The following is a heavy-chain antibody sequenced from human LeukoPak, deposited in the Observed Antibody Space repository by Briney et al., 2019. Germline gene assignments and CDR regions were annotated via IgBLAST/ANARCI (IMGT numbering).Heavy chain of an antibody. Sequence: GGSLRLSCAASGFTFSSYAMSWVRQAPGEGLEWVSAISGSGGSTYYADSVKGRFTISRDNSKNTLYLQMNSLRAEDTAVYYCAKGALVVVAATLHLFDYWGQGTLVTVSS. CDR3: AKGALVVVAATLHLFDY. J-gene: IGHJ4*02. D-gene: IGHD2-15*01. CDR2: ISGSGGST. CDR1: GFTFSSYA. V-gene: IGHV3-23*01.